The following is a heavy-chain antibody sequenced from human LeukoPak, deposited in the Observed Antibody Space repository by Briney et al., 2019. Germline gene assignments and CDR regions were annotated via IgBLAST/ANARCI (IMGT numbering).Heavy chain of an antibody. CDR2: IWYDGSNK. V-gene: IGHV3-33*01. CDR3: AAASGSYFSIGY. D-gene: IGHD1-26*01. Sequence: GGSLRLSCAASGFTFSSYGMHWVRQAPGMGLEWVAVIWYDGSNKYYADSVKGRFTISRDNSKNTLYLQMNSLRAEDTAVYYCAAASGSYFSIGYWGQGTLVTVSS. CDR1: GFTFSSYG. J-gene: IGHJ4*02.